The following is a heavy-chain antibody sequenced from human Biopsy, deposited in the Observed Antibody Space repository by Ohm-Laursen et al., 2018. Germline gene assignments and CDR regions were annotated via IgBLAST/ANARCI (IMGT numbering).Heavy chain of an antibody. Sequence: SDTLSLTWNVSGDSISIYYWSWIRQPPGKGLEWIGNFYYSGSTNYNPSLKSRITMSLDRSKGQVSLRMNSVTAADTAVYYCARARIKTSGVLIPETYYFDSWGQGTRVTVSS. J-gene: IGHJ4*02. CDR2: FYYSGST. V-gene: IGHV4-59*07. D-gene: IGHD3-3*01. CDR1: GDSISIYY. CDR3: ARARIKTSGVLIPETYYFDS.